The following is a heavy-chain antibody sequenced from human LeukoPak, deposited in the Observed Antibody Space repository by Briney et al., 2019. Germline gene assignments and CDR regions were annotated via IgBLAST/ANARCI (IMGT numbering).Heavy chain of an antibody. CDR3: ARELRSGYRKYGMDV. Sequence: ASVKVSCKASGYTFTGYYMHWVRQAPGQGLEWMGWINPNSGGTNYAQKFQGRVTMTRDTSISTAYMELSRLISDDTAVYYCARELRSGYRKYGMDVWGQGTTVTVSS. J-gene: IGHJ6*02. V-gene: IGHV1-2*02. D-gene: IGHD3-3*01. CDR1: GYTFTGYY. CDR2: INPNSGGT.